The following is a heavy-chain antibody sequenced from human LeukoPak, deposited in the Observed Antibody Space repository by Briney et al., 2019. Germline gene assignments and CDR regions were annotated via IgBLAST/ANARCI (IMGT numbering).Heavy chain of an antibody. CDR2: IRSKASSYAT. V-gene: IGHV3-73*01. CDR1: GFTFSGSA. Sequence: PGGSLRLSCAASGFTFSGSAMHWVRQASGKGLEWVGRIRSKASSYATAYAASMKGRFTISRDDSRNTAYLQMHSLKTEDTAVYYCTSPDTAMVPYYYYYGMDVWGQGTTVTVSS. D-gene: IGHD5-18*01. CDR3: TSPDTAMVPYYYYYGMDV. J-gene: IGHJ6*02.